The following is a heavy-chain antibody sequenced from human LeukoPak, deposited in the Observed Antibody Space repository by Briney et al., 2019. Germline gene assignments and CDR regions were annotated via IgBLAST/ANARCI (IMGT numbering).Heavy chain of an antibody. Sequence: ASVKVSCKASGGTFSSYAISWVQQAPGQGLEWMGGIIPIFGTANYAQKFQGRVTITADESTSTAYMELSSLRSEDTAVYYCARCAYYYDSSGYYYLSFDYWGQGTLVTVSS. CDR1: GGTFSSYA. CDR2: IIPIFGTA. J-gene: IGHJ4*02. D-gene: IGHD3-22*01. CDR3: ARCAYYYDSSGYYYLSFDY. V-gene: IGHV1-69*13.